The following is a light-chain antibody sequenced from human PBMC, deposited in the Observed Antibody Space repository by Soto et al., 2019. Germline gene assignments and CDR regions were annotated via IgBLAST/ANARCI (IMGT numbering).Light chain of an antibody. CDR2: GAS. CDR3: QQYNNWPALT. J-gene: IGKJ4*01. Sequence: EIVMTQSPATLSVSPGERATLSCRASQSVSSNLAWYQHKPGQAPRLLIYGASTRATGIPARFSGSGSGTEFTLTISSLQSEDVGVYYCQQYNNWPALTFGGGTKVEIK. V-gene: IGKV3D-15*01. CDR1: QSVSSN.